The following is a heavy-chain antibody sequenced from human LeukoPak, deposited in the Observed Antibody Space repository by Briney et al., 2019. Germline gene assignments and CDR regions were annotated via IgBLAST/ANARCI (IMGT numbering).Heavy chain of an antibody. CDR1: GYRFSDFW. CDR2: IQIADSET. Sequence: GESLKISCKASGYRFSDFWVGWARQVPGKDLEWMGIIQIADSETTYSPSFQGQVTISADTSLNTAHLQWSSLTASDTAIYYCARRMRRHWNSDLWSFDYWGQGTQVSVSS. V-gene: IGHV5-51*01. J-gene: IGHJ4*02. CDR3: ARRMRRHWNSDLWSFDY. D-gene: IGHD1-7*01.